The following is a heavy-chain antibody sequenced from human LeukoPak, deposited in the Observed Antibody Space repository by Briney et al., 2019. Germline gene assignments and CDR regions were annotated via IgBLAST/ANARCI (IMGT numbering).Heavy chain of an antibody. V-gene: IGHV4-39*01. J-gene: IGHJ4*02. CDR3: ARKVGYNYGYTDY. Sequence: SETLSLTCTVSGGSISNSAYYWGWIRQPPGKGLEWIGSIYYSGGTYYNLSLKSRVTISVDTSKNQFSLWLSSVTAADTAVYYCARKVGYNYGYTDYWGQGTLVTVSS. CDR1: GGSISNSAYY. D-gene: IGHD5-18*01. CDR2: IYYSGGT.